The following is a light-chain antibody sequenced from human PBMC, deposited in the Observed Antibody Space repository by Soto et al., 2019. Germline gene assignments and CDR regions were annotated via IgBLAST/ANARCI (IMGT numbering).Light chain of an antibody. J-gene: IGLJ3*02. Sequence: QSALTQPASMSGSPGQSITISCTGTSSDIGGYNYVSWYQQHPGKAPKLIISDVSNRPSGVSNRFSGSKSGNTASLTISGLQAEDEADYHCSSYTSSSTWVFGGGTKLTVL. CDR1: SSDIGGYNY. CDR3: SSYTSSSTWV. CDR2: DVS. V-gene: IGLV2-14*01.